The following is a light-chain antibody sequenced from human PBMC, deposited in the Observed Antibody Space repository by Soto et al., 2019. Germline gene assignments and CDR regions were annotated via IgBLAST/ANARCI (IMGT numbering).Light chain of an antibody. J-gene: IGLJ2*01. V-gene: IGLV2-14*03. Sequence: QSALTKPASVSGSPGQSITISCTGTSSDVGRYNYVSWYQHHPGKAPKLMIYDVSNRPSGVSNRFSGSKSGNTASLTISGLQAEDEADYYCSSYTTSNNLVFGGGTKLTVL. CDR3: SSYTTSNNLV. CDR2: DVS. CDR1: SSDVGRYNY.